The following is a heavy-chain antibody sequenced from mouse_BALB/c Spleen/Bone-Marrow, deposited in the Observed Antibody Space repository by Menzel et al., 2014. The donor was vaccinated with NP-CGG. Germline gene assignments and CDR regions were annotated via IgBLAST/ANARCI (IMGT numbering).Heavy chain of an antibody. J-gene: IGHJ4*01. Sequence: EVMLVESGGGLVQPKGSLKLSCAASGFTFNTYGMHWVCQAPGKGLEWIARIRSKSNDYATYYADSVKDRFIISRDDSQSMLYLQMNNLKTEDTAMYYCVRGSDYGYYSMDYWGQGTSVTVSS. CDR3: VRGSDYGYYSMDY. V-gene: IGHV10-3*03. CDR1: GFTFNTYG. D-gene: IGHD2-4*01. CDR2: IRSKSNDYAT.